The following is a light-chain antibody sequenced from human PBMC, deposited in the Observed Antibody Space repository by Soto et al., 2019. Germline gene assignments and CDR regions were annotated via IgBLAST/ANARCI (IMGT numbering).Light chain of an antibody. CDR1: QNINSN. J-gene: IGKJ1*01. CDR3: QQYNDWRT. CDR2: GAS. V-gene: IGKV3-15*01. Sequence: EIVMTQSPATLSVSPGERATLSCRASQNINSNLAWYQQKPGLAPRLLIYGASTRATGIPARFSGSGSETDFALTISRLQSEGLAGYFCQQYNDWRTFGQGIKVEIK.